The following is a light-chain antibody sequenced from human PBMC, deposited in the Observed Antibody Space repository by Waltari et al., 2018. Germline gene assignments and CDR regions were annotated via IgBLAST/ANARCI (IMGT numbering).Light chain of an antibody. CDR3: SSYARSNNYCV. J-gene: IGLJ3*02. V-gene: IGLV2-8*01. CDR2: EVT. Sequence: QSALTQPPSASGSPGQSVTISCTGTSSDVGGYNYVSWYQQYPGRAPKLMIYEVTKRPAGVPDLFSGSKSGNTASLTASGLQSDDEADYYCSSYARSNNYCVFGGGTTLTVL. CDR1: SSDVGGYNY.